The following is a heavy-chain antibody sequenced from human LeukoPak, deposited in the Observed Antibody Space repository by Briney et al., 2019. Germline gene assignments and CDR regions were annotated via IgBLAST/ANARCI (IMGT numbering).Heavy chain of an antibody. J-gene: IGHJ6*03. Sequence: GGSLRLSCAVSGITLSNYGMSWVRQAPGKGLEWVAGLSGSGGGTNYADSVQGRFTISRDNPKNTLYLQMNSLRAEDTAVYYCARDLDYYYYYYMDVWGKGTTVTVSS. CDR2: LSGSGGGT. CDR1: GITLSNYG. V-gene: IGHV3-23*01. CDR3: ARDLDYYYYYYMDV.